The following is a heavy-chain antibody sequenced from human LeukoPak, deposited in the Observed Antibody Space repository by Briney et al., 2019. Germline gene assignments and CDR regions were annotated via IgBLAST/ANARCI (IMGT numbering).Heavy chain of an antibody. Sequence: GASVKVSCKASGYTFTSYGISWVRQAPGQGLEWMGWISAYNGNTNYAQKLQGRVTMTTDTSTSTAYMELRSLRSDDTAVYYCARDLGHYYDSSGYQRPLDYWGQGTLVTVSS. CDR3: ARDLGHYYDSSGYQRPLDY. D-gene: IGHD3-22*01. V-gene: IGHV1-18*01. CDR2: ISAYNGNT. J-gene: IGHJ4*02. CDR1: GYTFTSYG.